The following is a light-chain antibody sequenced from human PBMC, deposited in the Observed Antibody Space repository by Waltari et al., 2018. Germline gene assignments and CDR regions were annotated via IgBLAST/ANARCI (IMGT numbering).Light chain of an antibody. CDR1: SSNIGNNY. J-gene: IGLJ7*01. Sequence: QSVLTQPPSVSAAPGQRVTISCSGGSSNIGNNYVSWYRQFPGTTPKLLLYEDMERPSAIPGRCAGSKSGTSATLDITGLQAGGEADYDCGTWDSSLSGAVFGGGTHLTVL. CDR3: GTWDSSLSGAV. V-gene: IGLV1-51*02. CDR2: EDM.